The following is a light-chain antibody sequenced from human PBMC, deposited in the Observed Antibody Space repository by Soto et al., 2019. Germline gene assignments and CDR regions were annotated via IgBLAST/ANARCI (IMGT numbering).Light chain of an antibody. Sequence: QSVLTQPPSVSGAPGQRVTISCTGSSSNIGAGYDVHWYQQLPGTAPKLLIYGNSNRPSGVPDRFSGSKSDTSASLAITGLQAEDEADYYCQSYDSSLSVSYVFGTGTKLTVL. V-gene: IGLV1-40*01. CDR2: GNS. CDR3: QSYDSSLSVSYV. J-gene: IGLJ1*01. CDR1: SSNIGAGYD.